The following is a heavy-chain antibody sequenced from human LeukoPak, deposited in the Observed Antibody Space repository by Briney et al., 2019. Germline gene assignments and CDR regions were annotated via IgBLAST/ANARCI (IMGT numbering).Heavy chain of an antibody. Sequence: PSETLSLTCTVSGGSISSFFWSWIRQPPGKGLEWLGCIDYSGSTQYNPSLKSRVTISVDTSKNQFSLKLSSVTAADTAVYYCASNREDAFDIWGQGTMVTVSS. CDR3: ASNREDAFDI. CDR1: GGSISSFF. J-gene: IGHJ3*02. CDR2: IDYSGST. V-gene: IGHV4-59*01.